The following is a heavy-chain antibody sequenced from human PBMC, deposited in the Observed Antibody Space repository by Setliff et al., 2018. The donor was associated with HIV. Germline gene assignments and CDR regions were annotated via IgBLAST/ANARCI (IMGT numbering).Heavy chain of an antibody. CDR1: GYTFTSYG. CDR3: ARDPPSSGWYRADY. D-gene: IGHD6-19*01. CDR2: ISAYNGNT. J-gene: IGHJ4*02. Sequence: AAVKVSCKASGYTFTSYGISWVRQAPGQGLEWMGWISAYNGNTDYAQKLQGRVTLTTDTSTSTAYMELRSLRSDDTAVYYCARDPPSSGWYRADYWGQGTLVTVSS. V-gene: IGHV1-18*01.